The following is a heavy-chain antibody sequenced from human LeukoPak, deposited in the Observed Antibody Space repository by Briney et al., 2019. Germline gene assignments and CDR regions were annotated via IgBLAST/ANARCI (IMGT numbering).Heavy chain of an antibody. Sequence: GGSLRLSCAASGFTFSDYYMSWIRQAPRKGLEWLSYISIIRSTKYYADSVKGRFTISRDNATKSLYLQMNSLRAEDPAVYYSPRENSFNCYDRWGQGTLVTVSS. J-gene: IGHJ5*02. CDR1: GFTFSDYY. D-gene: IGHD2-21*01. CDR2: ISIIRSTK. V-gene: IGHV3-11*01. CDR3: PRENSFNCYDR.